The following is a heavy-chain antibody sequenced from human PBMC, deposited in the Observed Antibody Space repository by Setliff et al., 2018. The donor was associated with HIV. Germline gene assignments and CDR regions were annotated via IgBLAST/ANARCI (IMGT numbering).Heavy chain of an antibody. J-gene: IGHJ3*01. V-gene: IGHV1-45*02. Sequence: SVKVSCKASGYTFTDHYLHWVRQAPGQALEWMGWFTPFNDNTNYAQKYRGRISITRDRSMSTAYMELSSLRSEDTGMYYCARSSRANEAFDVWGQGTMVTAS. CDR1: GYTFTDHY. CDR2: FTPFNDNT. CDR3: ARSSRANEAFDV.